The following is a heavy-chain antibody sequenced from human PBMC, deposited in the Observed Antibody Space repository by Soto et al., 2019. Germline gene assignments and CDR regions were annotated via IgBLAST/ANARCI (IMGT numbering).Heavy chain of an antibody. V-gene: IGHV1-18*04. D-gene: IGHD3-10*01. CDR1: GYAFTSYG. Sequence: QVQLVQSGPEVKKHCAPVRVSCMTSGYAFTSYGVNWVLQAPGQGLEWMGWIAPHSGRTTYLPKFQGRVTISADASTNTAYMELTSLSSDDTGIYFCARAATGSYHSAYWGQGTVVTVSS. CDR2: IAPHSGRT. J-gene: IGHJ4*02. CDR3: ARAATGSYHSAY.